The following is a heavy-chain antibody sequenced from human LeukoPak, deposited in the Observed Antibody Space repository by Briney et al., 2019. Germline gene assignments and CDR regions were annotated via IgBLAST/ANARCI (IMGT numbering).Heavy chain of an antibody. J-gene: IGHJ4*02. Sequence: GSLRLSCAASGFTFNSYGMQWVRQAPGKGLEWVAVISYDGSNKYYADSVKGRFTISRDNSKNTLYLQMNSLRAEDTAVYYCAKATVVATELDYWGQGTPVTVSS. CDR2: ISYDGSNK. CDR1: GFTFNSYG. V-gene: IGHV3-30*18. D-gene: IGHD4-23*01. CDR3: AKATVVATELDY.